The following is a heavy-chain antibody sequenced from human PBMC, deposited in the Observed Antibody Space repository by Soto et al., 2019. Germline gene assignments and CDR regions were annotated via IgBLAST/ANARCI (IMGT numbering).Heavy chain of an antibody. Sequence: EVQLVESGGGLVQPGGSLRLSCVASDFAFASHWMIWVRQAPGKGLEWVANIKADGSESYLVDSVTGRVTISRDNAKNSMSLQMNSLRDEDTAIYYCVRDRRRNGVAKWGRSGIMDVCGKGTTVTVSS. V-gene: IGHV3-7*01. J-gene: IGHJ6*04. CDR3: VRDRRRNGVAKWGRSGIMDV. D-gene: IGHD1-26*01. CDR2: IKADGSES. CDR1: DFAFASHW.